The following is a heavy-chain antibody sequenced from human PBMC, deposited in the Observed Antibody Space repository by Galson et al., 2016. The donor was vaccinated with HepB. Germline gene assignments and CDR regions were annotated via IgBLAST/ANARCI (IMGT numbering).Heavy chain of an antibody. J-gene: IGHJ5*02. Sequence: SVKVSCKASGGAFSSDTITWVRQAPGQGLEWVGEITPFFGTIKYAQRFQGRVTITADKSTSTAYMELSSLRSDDTAVYYCARQYLAARGWFDPWGQGTLVTVAS. CDR2: ITPFFGTI. CDR3: ARQYLAARGWFDP. D-gene: IGHD3-10*01. CDR1: GGAFSSDT. V-gene: IGHV1-69*06.